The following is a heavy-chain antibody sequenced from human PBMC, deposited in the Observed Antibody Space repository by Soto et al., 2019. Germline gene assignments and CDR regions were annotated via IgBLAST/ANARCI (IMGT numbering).Heavy chain of an antibody. J-gene: IGHJ5*02. Sequence: SATLSLTCSVCGDTISNYYWSWIRQHPGKGLEWIGYIYYSGSTYYNPSLKSRVTISVDTSKNQFSLKLSSVTAAETAVYYCARSVDPWGPGTLVTVSS. CDR2: IYYSGST. CDR3: ARSVDP. CDR1: GDTISNYY. V-gene: IGHV4-59*06.